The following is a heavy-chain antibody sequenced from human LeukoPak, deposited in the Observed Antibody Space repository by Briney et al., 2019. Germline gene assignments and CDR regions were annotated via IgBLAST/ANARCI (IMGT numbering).Heavy chain of an antibody. D-gene: IGHD4-17*01. V-gene: IGHV3-30*18. J-gene: IGHJ4*02. Sequence: GGSLRLSCAASGFSFISYGMHWVRQAPGRGLEWVGVISDDGRNKKYADSVKGRFTISRDNSKDTLYLQMNSLRDEDTAVYYCAKRPSDYGDYVTYFDYWGQGTLVTVSS. CDR1: GFSFISYG. CDR3: AKRPSDYGDYVTYFDY. CDR2: ISDDGRNK.